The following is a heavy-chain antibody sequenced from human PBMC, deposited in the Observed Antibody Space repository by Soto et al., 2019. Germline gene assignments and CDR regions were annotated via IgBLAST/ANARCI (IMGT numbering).Heavy chain of an antibody. D-gene: IGHD5-18*01. CDR3: VSDRGYGHASVPYS. CDR1: GFAFSSYG. CDR2: VSYDGSLQ. V-gene: IGHV3-30*03. J-gene: IGHJ4*02. Sequence: AQLVESGGGLVQPGRSLRLSCAASGFAFSSYGMHWVRQAPGTGLEWVAVVSYDGSLQHYADSVNGRFTISRDNSKNMVLLHMSSLRAEDTAVYYCVSDRGYGHASVPYSWGQGTLVSVSS.